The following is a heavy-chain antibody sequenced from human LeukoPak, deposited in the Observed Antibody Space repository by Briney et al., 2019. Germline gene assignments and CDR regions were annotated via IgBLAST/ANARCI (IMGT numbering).Heavy chain of an antibody. V-gene: IGHV3-74*01. CDR2: INGDGSST. D-gene: IGHD3-22*01. CDR1: GFTFSSYW. CDR3: ARAWMSDSSGYPLDY. J-gene: IGHJ4*02. Sequence: GGSLRLSCAASGFTFSSYWMHWVRQAPGKGLVWVSRINGDGSSTSYADSVKGRFTISRDNAKNTLYLQMNSLRAEDTAVYYCARAWMSDSSGYPLDYWGQGTLVTVSS.